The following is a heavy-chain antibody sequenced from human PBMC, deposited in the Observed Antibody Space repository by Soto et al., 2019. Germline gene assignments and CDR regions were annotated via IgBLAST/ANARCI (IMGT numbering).Heavy chain of an antibody. D-gene: IGHD2-8*02. Sequence: EVQLLESGGGLVQPGGSLRLSCAASGFSFSSYAMNWVRQAPGKGLEWVSTMSDGGGSTYYADSVKGRFTISRDNSQNTLHQQINSLADDDPDIYCCAKDSLVEPDYFSHWWQGTLVAVSS. V-gene: IGHV3-23*01. CDR3: AKDSLVEPDYFSH. J-gene: IGHJ4*02. CDR1: GFSFSSYA. CDR2: MSDGGGST.